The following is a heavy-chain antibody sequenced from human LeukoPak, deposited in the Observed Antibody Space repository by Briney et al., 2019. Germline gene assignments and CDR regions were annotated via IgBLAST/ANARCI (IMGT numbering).Heavy chain of an antibody. CDR2: IWYDGSNK. CDR1: GFTFSSYG. J-gene: IGHJ2*01. CDR3: ARDYLDWYFDL. Sequence: GGSLRLSCAASGFTFSSYGMHWVRQAPGRGLEWVAVIWYDGSNKYYADSVKGRFTISRDNSKNTLYLQMNSLRAEDTAVYYCARDYLDWYFDLWGRGTLVTVSS. V-gene: IGHV3-33*01.